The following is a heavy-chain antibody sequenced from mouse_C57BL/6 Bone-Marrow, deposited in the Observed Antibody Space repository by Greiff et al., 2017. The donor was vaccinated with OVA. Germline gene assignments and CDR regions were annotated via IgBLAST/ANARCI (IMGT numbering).Heavy chain of an antibody. CDR3: ARSFAYYGFDY. D-gene: IGHD1-1*01. V-gene: IGHV1-64*01. Sequence: QVQLQQPGAELVKPGASVKLSCKASGYTFTSYWMHWVKQRPGQGLEWIGMIHPNSGSTNYNEKFKSKATLTVDKSSSTAYMQLSSLTSEDSAVYYCARSFAYYGFDYWGQGTTLTVSS. CDR2: IHPNSGST. CDR1: GYTFTSYW. J-gene: IGHJ2*01.